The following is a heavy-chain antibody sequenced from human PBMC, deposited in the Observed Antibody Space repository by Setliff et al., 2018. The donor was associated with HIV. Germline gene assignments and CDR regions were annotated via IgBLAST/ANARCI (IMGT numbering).Heavy chain of an antibody. V-gene: IGHV4-59*11. CDR1: GGSISSHL. CDR2: VSYSGST. D-gene: IGHD3-16*01. CDR3: ARRLGATVFYYFDY. J-gene: IGHJ4*02. Sequence: KPSETLSLTCTVSGGSISSHLWSWIRQPPGKGLEWIGTVSYSGSTNYNPSLKSRVTISVDTSENQFSLKLSSVTAADTAVYYCARRLGATVFYYFDYWGQGTLVTVSS.